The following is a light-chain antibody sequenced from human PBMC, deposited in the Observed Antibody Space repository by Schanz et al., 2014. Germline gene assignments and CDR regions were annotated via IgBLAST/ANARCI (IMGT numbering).Light chain of an antibody. CDR1: SSNIGAGYD. Sequence: QSVLTQPPSVSGDPGQRVTISCTGSSSNIGAGYDVHWYQQLPGTAPKLLIYGNSNRPSGVPDRFSGSRSGTSASLAISGLRSEDEADFYCAVWDESLSGWVFGGGTKLTVL. CDR3: AVWDESLSGWV. CDR2: GNS. J-gene: IGLJ3*02. V-gene: IGLV1-40*01.